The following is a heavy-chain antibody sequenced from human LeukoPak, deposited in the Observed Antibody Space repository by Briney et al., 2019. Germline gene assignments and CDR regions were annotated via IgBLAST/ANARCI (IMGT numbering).Heavy chain of an antibody. J-gene: IGHJ6*02. CDR2: TYNSGST. Sequence: SETLSLTCTVSGGSISSYYWSWIRQPPGKGLEWIGYTYNSGSTNYNPSLKSRVTISVDTSKNQFTLKLTSVTAADTAVYYCARLITISGVVIPTHYGMDVWGQGTTVTVSS. CDR1: GGSISSYY. CDR3: ARLITISGVVIPTHYGMDV. D-gene: IGHD3-3*01. V-gene: IGHV4-59*01.